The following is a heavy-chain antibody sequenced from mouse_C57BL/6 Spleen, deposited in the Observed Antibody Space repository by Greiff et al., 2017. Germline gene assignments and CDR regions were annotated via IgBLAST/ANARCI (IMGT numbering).Heavy chain of an antibody. CDR2: ISYDGSN. D-gene: IGHD2-3*01. CDR1: GYSITSGYY. J-gene: IGHJ3*01. V-gene: IGHV3-6*01. CDR3: ARGGVGWLPFSWFAY. Sequence: EVKLVESGPGLVKPSQSLSLTCSVTGYSITSGYYWNWIRQFPGNKLEWMGYISYDGSNNSNPSLKNRISITRDTSKNQFFLKLNSVTTEDTATYYCARGGVGWLPFSWFAYWGQGTLVTVSA.